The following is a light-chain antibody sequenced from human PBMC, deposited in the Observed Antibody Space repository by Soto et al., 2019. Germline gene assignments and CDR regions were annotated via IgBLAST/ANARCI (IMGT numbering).Light chain of an antibody. CDR1: QSVARD. CDR3: QQYGSSPLT. V-gene: IGKV3-20*01. Sequence: EIVLTQSPGTLSLSPGETATLSCRASQSVARDLTWYQQKPGQAPRLLIYGASSRATGIPDRFSGSGSGTDFTLTISRLEPEDFAVYYCQQYGSSPLTFGGGTKVEIK. J-gene: IGKJ4*01. CDR2: GAS.